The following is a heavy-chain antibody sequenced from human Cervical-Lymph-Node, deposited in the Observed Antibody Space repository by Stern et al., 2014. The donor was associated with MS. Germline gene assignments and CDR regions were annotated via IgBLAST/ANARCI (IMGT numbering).Heavy chain of an antibody. V-gene: IGHV1-46*01. D-gene: IGHD3-16*01. CDR1: GYTFTNYY. Sequence: MQLVESGPEVKKPGASVMVSCKTSGYTFTNYYIHWVRQAPGQGLEWMGIINTNGSVTALAQKFQGRLTMTRDTSTTTVYMRLITLTSEDTAMYYCTRAVGGVGREWGQGTLVFVSS. CDR3: TRAVGGVGRE. CDR2: INTNGSVT. J-gene: IGHJ4*02.